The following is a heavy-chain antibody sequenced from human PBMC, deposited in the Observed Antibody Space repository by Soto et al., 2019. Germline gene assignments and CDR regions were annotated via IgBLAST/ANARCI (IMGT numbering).Heavy chain of an antibody. D-gene: IGHD6-6*01. CDR3: ARRAFGSSRSFDI. CDR1: GFAFSSHP. J-gene: IGHJ3*02. Sequence: VQLLESGGDLVHPGGSLRLSCTGSGFAFSSHPMSWVRQAPESGLEWVSGISDGGDLTYNADSVRGRFTISRDNSKNTLFLQMNSLRVEDTAVYYCARRAFGSSRSFDIWGQGTMVTVSS. CDR2: ISDGGDLT. V-gene: IGHV3-23*01.